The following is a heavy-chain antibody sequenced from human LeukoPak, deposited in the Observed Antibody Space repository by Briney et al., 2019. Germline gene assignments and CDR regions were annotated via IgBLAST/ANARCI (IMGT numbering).Heavy chain of an antibody. D-gene: IGHD2-15*01. CDR2: ISAYNGNT. CDR3: ARERYRYCSGGSCYLPGY. J-gene: IGHJ4*02. CDR1: GYTFTSYG. V-gene: IGHV1-18*01. Sequence: ASVKVSCKASGYTFTSYGISWVRQAPGQGLEWMGWISAYNGNTSYAQKLQGRVTMTTDTSTSTAYMELRSLRSDDTAVYYCARERYRYCSGGSCYLPGYWGQGTLVTVSS.